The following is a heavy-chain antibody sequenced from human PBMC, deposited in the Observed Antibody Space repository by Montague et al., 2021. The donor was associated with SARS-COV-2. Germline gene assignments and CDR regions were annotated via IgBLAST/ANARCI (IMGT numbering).Heavy chain of an antibody. CDR2: ISHSGST. CDR1: GGSFSGYY. V-gene: IGHV4-34*01. D-gene: IGHD2-2*01. J-gene: IGHJ6*02. Sequence: SETLSLTCAVYGGSFSGYYWSWIRQPPGKGLEWIGEISHSGSTNYNPYLKSRVTISIDTSKNKFSLNLSSVTAADTAVYYCAGFAYRLLFIASYYCMDVWGQGTPVTVSS. CDR3: AGFAYRLLFIASYYCMDV.